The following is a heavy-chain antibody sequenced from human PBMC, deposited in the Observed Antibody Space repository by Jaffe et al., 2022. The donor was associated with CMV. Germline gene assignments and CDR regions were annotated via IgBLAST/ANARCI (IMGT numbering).Heavy chain of an antibody. CDR2: ISSSSSYI. Sequence: EVQLVESGGGLVKPGGSLRLSCAASGFTFSSYSMNWVRQAPGKGLEWVSSISSSSSYIYYADSVKGRFTISRDNAKNSLYLQMNSLRAEDTAVYYCVCLVRDYYDSSGYSNDAFDIWGQGTMVTVSS. CDR3: VCLVRDYYDSSGYSNDAFDI. V-gene: IGHV3-21*01. J-gene: IGHJ3*02. D-gene: IGHD3-22*01. CDR1: GFTFSSYS.